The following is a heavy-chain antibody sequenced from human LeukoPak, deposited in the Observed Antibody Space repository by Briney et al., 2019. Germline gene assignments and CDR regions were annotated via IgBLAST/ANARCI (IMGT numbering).Heavy chain of an antibody. J-gene: IGHJ4*02. Sequence: SSETLSLTCTVSGGSISSSSYYWGWIRQPPGKGLEWIGSIYYSGSTYYNPSLKSRVTISVDTSKNQFSLKLSSATAADTAVYYCARDLGYYDFWSGYYDYWGQGTLVTVSS. CDR1: GGSISSSSYY. CDR2: IYYSGST. D-gene: IGHD3-3*01. V-gene: IGHV4-39*07. CDR3: ARDLGYYDFWSGYYDY.